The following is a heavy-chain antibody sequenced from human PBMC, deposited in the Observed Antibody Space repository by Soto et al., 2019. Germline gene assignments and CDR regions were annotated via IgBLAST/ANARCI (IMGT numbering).Heavy chain of an antibody. D-gene: IGHD3-3*01. J-gene: IGHJ4*02. CDR2: IYPGDSDM. V-gene: IGHV5-51*01. CDR1: GYSFTNYW. Sequence: LGESLKISCEGVGYSFTNYWLAWVRQMPGKGPEWMGTIYPGDSDMRYSPSFRGQVTMSVDKSINTAYLQWGSLTASDTAKYYCARLSRELWSGFDYWGQGTLVTVSS. CDR3: ARLSRELWSGFDY.